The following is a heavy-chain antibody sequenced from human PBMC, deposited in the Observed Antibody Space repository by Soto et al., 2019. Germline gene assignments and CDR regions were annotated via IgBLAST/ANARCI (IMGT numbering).Heavy chain of an antibody. Sequence: SETLSLTCTVSGGSISSGGYYWSWIRQHPGKGLEWIGYIYYSGSTYYNPSLKSRVTISVDTSKNQISLKLSSVTAADTAVYYCARGASRARWFDPWGQGTLVTVSS. CDR3: ARGASRARWFDP. CDR1: GGSISSGGYY. J-gene: IGHJ5*02. V-gene: IGHV4-31*03. CDR2: IYYSGST.